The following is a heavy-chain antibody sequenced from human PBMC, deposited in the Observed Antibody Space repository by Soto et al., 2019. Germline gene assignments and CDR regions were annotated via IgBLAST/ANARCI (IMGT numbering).Heavy chain of an antibody. CDR1: GYTFTGYY. V-gene: IGHV1-2*02. Sequence: RASVKVSCKASGYTFTGYYVHWVRQAPGQGLEWMGWINPNSGDTYLAQRFQGRFTISRDNAKNSLYLEMNNLRVEDTAIYYCTRWYAAEVWGQGTTVTVSS. D-gene: IGHD6-13*01. J-gene: IGHJ6*02. CDR2: INPNSGDT. CDR3: TRWYAAEV.